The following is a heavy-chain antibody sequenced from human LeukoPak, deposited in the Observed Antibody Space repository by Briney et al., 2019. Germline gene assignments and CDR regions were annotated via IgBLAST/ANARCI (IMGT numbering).Heavy chain of an antibody. Sequence: ASETLSLTCAVYGGSFSGYYWSWIRQPPGKGLEWIGEINHSGSTNYNPSLKSRVTVSVDTSKNQFSLKLSSVTAADTTVYYCAGGPHYYGSGSYISYYGMDVWGQGTTVTVSS. CDR3: AGGPHYYGSGSYISYYGMDV. V-gene: IGHV4-34*01. J-gene: IGHJ6*02. CDR1: GGSFSGYY. CDR2: INHSGST. D-gene: IGHD3-10*01.